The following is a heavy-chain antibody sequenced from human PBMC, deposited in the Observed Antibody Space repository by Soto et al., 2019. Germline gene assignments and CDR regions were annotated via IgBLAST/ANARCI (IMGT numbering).Heavy chain of an antibody. CDR2: INASNGNT. D-gene: IGHD3-3*01. J-gene: IGHJ4*02. V-gene: IGHV1-18*01. CDR1: GYSFTNYG. Sequence: QVQLVQSGPEVKRPGASVKVSCKASGYSFTNYGLSWLRQAPVQGLEWMGWINASNGNTVYAQKLQGRVTMTTDTPTSTAYLELRSLRSDDAAIYYSALEIIGRRFDSWGQGTLVTVSS. CDR3: ALEIIGRRFDS.